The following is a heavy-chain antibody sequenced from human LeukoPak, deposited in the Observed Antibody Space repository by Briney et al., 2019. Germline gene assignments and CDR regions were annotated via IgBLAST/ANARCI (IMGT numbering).Heavy chain of an antibody. D-gene: IGHD3-22*01. CDR2: ISGSGGST. V-gene: IGHV3-23*01. CDR3: ATALGYYYDSSASTLDY. Sequence: GGSLRLSCAASGFTFSSYAMSWVRQAPGKGLEWVAAISGSGGSTYYADSVKGRFTISRDNSKNTLYLQMNSLRAEDTAVYYCATALGYYYDSSASTLDYWGQGTLVTVSS. J-gene: IGHJ4*02. CDR1: GFTFSSYA.